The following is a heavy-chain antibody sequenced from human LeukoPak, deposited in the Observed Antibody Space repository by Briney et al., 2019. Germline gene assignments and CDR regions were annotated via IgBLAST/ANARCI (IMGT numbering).Heavy chain of an antibody. V-gene: IGHV1-18*01. CDR2: ISAYNGNT. J-gene: IGHJ5*02. CDR3: ARDPQQWLTRGNWFDP. CDR1: GYNFMSYG. D-gene: IGHD6-19*01. Sequence: GASVKVSCMASGYNFMSYGITWVRQAPGQGLEWMGWISAYNGNTNYAQKLQGRVTMTTDTSTTTAYMELRSLRSDDTAVYYCARDPQQWLTRGNWFDPWGQGTLVTVSS.